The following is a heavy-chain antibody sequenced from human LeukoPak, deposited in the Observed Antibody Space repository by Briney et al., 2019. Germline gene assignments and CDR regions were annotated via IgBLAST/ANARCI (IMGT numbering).Heavy chain of an antibody. CDR1: GGTFSSYA. J-gene: IGHJ4*02. CDR2: IIPILGIA. D-gene: IGHD3-3*01. V-gene: IGHV1-69*04. CDR3: ARLAFWSGYCYPDY. Sequence: SVKVSCKASGGTFSSYAISWVRQAPGQGLEWMGRIIPILGIANYAQKFQGRVTITADKSTSTAYMELSSLRSEDTAVYYCARLAFWSGYCYPDYWGQGTLVTVSS.